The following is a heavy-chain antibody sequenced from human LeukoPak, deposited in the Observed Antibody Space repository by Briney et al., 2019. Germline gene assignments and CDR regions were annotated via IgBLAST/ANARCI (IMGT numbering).Heavy chain of an antibody. J-gene: IGHJ4*02. D-gene: IGHD2-15*01. CDR3: ARGSGQDY. CDR1: VFTFSSYS. CDR2: ISSSSSYI. Sequence: PGGTLRLSCAASVFTFSSYSMNWVRHAPGKGLECGLSISSSSSYIYYADSVKGRFTISRDNAKNSLYLQMNSLRAEDTAVYYCARGSGQDYWGQGTLVNVSS. V-gene: IGHV3-21*01.